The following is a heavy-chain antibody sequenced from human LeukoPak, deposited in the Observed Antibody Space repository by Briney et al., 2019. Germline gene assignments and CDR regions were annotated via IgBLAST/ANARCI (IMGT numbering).Heavy chain of an antibody. CDR1: GFTFDDYA. CDR3: ARDEYSSPYYYYYMDV. V-gene: IGHV3-7*01. D-gene: IGHD6-6*01. CDR2: IKQDGSEK. J-gene: IGHJ6*03. Sequence: PGRSLRLSCAASGFTFDDYAMHWVRQAPGKGLEWVANIKQDGSEKYYVDSVKGRFTISRDNAKNSLYLQMNSLRAEDTAVYYCARDEYSSPYYYYYMDVWGKGTTVTVSS.